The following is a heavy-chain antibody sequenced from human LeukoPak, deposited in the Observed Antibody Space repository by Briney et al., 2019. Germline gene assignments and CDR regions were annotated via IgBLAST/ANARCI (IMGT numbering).Heavy chain of an antibody. J-gene: IGHJ4*02. CDR2: INWNGGSP. V-gene: IGHV3-20*04. CDR3: GGNSDY. D-gene: IGHD4-23*01. CDR1: GFTFGDCG. Sequence: GGSLRLSCAASGFTFGDCGMSWVRQAPGKGLEWVSGINWNGGSPRYADSVKGRFTISRDNAKNTLYLQMNSLRAEDTAVYYCGGNSDYWGQGILVTVSS.